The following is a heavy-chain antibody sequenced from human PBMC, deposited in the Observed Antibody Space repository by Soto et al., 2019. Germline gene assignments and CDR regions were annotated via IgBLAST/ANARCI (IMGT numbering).Heavy chain of an antibody. Sequence: GASVKVSCKTSGYTFTTYGVSWVRQAPGQGLEWMGWISAYNGNTNYAQKLQGRITMTRDTSRSTVYMELSSLRSDDTAIYYCARSSGGNFGIIIEGSNWFDPWGQGTLVTVS. V-gene: IGHV1-18*04. D-gene: IGHD3-3*01. J-gene: IGHJ5*02. CDR2: ISAYNGNT. CDR3: ARSSGGNFGIIIEGSNWFDP. CDR1: GYTFTTYG.